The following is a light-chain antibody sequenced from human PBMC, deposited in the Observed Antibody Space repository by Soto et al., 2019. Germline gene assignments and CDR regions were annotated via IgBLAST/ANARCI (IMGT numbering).Light chain of an antibody. V-gene: IGLV1-40*01. CDR3: QSYDSSLSVRYV. Sequence: QSVLTQPPSVSGAPGQRVTISCTGSSSNIGAGYDVHWYQQLPGTAPKLLIYGNINRPSGVPDRFSGSKSGTSASLAITGLQAEDEAEYYCQSYDSSLSVRYVFGTGTKVTVL. CDR1: SSNIGAGYD. CDR2: GNI. J-gene: IGLJ1*01.